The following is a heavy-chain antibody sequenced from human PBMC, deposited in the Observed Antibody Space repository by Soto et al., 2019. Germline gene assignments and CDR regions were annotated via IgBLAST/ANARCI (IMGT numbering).Heavy chain of an antibody. CDR3: ATLTTVTTSPPLDY. J-gene: IGHJ4*02. V-gene: IGHV5-10-1*01. CDR1: GYSFTSYW. D-gene: IGHD4-17*01. Sequence: GESLKISCKGSGYSFTSYWISWVRQMPGKGLEWMGRIDPSDSYTNYSPSFQGHVTISADKSISTAYLQWSSLKASDTAMYYCATLTTVTTSPPLDYWGQGTMVTVYS. CDR2: IDPSDSYT.